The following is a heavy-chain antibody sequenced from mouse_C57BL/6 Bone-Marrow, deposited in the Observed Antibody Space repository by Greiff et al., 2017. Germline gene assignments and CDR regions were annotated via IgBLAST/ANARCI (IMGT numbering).Heavy chain of an antibody. D-gene: IGHD2-14*01. CDR1: GFTFSDYG. Sequence: EVHLVESGGGLVKPGGSLKLSCAASGFTFSDYGMHWVRQAPEKGLEWVAYISSGSSTIYYADTVKGRFTISRDNAENTLFLQMTSLRSEDTAMYYCAGGSTTGGAWFAYWGQGTLVTVSA. CDR2: ISSGSSTI. CDR3: AGGSTTGGAWFAY. V-gene: IGHV5-17*01. J-gene: IGHJ3*01.